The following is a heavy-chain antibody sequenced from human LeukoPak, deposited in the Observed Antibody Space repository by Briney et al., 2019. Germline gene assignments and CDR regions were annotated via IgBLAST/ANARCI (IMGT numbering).Heavy chain of an antibody. D-gene: IGHD5-18*01. CDR1: GFTFSSYW. V-gene: IGHV3-74*01. J-gene: IGHJ4*02. CDR3: VRGLGSGYSYAYGVY. CDR2: INGDGSDT. Sequence: GGSLRLSCKASGFTFSSYWMHWVRQIPGKGLAWVSRINGDGSDTNSADFVKGRFTISRDNAKNTLYLQMNSLRAEDTAVYYCVRGLGSGYSYAYGVYWGQGTLVTVSS.